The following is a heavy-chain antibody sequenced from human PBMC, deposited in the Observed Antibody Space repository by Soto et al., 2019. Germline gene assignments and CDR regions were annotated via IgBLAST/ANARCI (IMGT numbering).Heavy chain of an antibody. D-gene: IGHD6-6*01. CDR1: GGSISSGGYY. V-gene: IGHV4-31*03. CDR3: ARGRDTTSSPGYYYYYMDV. Sequence: SETLSLTCTVSGGSISSGGYYWSWIRQHPGKGLEWIGYIYYSGSTYYNPSLKSRVTISVDTSQNQFSLKVSSVTAADTAVYYCARGRDTTSSPGYYYYYMDVWGKGTTVTVSS. CDR2: IYYSGST. J-gene: IGHJ6*03.